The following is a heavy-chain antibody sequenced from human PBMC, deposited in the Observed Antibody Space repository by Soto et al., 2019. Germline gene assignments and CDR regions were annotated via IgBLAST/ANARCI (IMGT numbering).Heavy chain of an antibody. CDR1: GDSISRGDYS. J-gene: IGHJ6*01. CDR3: ARLSPTTYYGMDV. Sequence: QLQLQESSSGLVRPSQTLSLTCAVSGDSISRGDYSWNWIRQPPGKGLEWIGNIYHSGTTSYNPSLKSRLTISVDRSENQFSLRLTSVTAADSAVYYCARLSPTTYYGMDVWGQGTTVTVSS. V-gene: IGHV4-30-2*01. D-gene: IGHD1-7*01. CDR2: IYHSGTT.